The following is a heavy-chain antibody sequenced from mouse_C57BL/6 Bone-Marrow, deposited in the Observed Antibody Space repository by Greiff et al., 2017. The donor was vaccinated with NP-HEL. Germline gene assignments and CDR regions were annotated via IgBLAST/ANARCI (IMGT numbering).Heavy chain of an antibody. V-gene: IGHV5-15*01. CDR3: ARHALYYGNYDYYAMDY. CDR2: ISNLAYSI. CDR1: GFTFSDYG. Sequence: EVMLVESGGGLVQPGGSLKLSCAASGFTFSDYGMAWVRQAPRKGPEWVAFISNLAYSIYYADTVTGRFTISRENAKNTLYLEMSSLKSEDTAMYYCARHALYYGNYDYYAMDYWGQGTSVTVSS. J-gene: IGHJ4*01. D-gene: IGHD2-1*01.